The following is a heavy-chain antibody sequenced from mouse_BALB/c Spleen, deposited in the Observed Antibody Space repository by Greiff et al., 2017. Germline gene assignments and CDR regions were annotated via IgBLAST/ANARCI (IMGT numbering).Heavy chain of an antibody. CDR3: ARHGTTAYYDAMDY. D-gene: IGHD1-2*01. V-gene: IGHV5-12-2*01. CDR1: GFTFSSYT. J-gene: IGHJ4*01. Sequence: EVHLVESGGGLVQPGGSLKLSCAASGFTFSSYTMSWVRQTPEKRLEWVAYISNGGGSTYYPDTVKGRFTISRDNAKKTLYLQMSSLKSEDTAMYYCARHGTTAYYDAMDYWGQGTSVTVSS. CDR2: ISNGGGST.